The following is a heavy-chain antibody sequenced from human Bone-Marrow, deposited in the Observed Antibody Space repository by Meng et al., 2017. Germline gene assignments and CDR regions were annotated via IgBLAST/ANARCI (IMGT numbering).Heavy chain of an antibody. CDR1: GGSISSYY. J-gene: IGHJ4*02. V-gene: IGHV4-59*01. D-gene: IGHD6-13*01. CDR3: ALGIAAAGTGGVDY. CDR2: IYYSGST. Sequence: GQLAESGPGLLKPSEPLSLTCTVSGGSISSYYWSWIRQPPGKGLEWIGYIYYSGSTNYNPSLKSRVTISVDTSKNQFSLKLSSVTAADTAVYYCALGIAAAGTGGVDYWGQGTLVTVSS.